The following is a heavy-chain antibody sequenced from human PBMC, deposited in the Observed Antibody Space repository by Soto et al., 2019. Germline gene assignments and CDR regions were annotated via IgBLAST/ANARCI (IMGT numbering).Heavy chain of an antibody. CDR3: AGERARYCSGCSCYPFYNY. J-gene: IGHJ4*02. CDR2: ISAYNGNT. Sequence: QVQLVQSGAEVKKPGASVKVSCKASGYTFTSYGITWVRQAPGQGLEWMGWISAYNGNTNYAQKLQGRVTMNTDTSTSTSYMELRSLGSHVTAVYFCAGERARYCSGCSCYPFYNYWGQGTLVTVSS. CDR1: GYTFTSYG. D-gene: IGHD2-15*01. V-gene: IGHV1-18*01.